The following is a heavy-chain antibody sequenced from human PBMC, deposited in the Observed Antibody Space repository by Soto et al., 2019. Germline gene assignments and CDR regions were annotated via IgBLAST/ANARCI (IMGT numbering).Heavy chain of an antibody. J-gene: IGHJ4*02. V-gene: IGHV4-31*03. D-gene: IGHD5-12*01. Sequence: SETLSLTCTVSGGSISSGGSYWSWIRQHPGRGLEWLGYIYYSGSSYYNPPLKSRLTMSVDTSKNRFSLSLGSVTAADTAVYYCARDKDGYNHFDHWGQGTLVTVS. CDR3: ARDKDGYNHFDH. CDR2: IYYSGSS. CDR1: GGSISSGGSY.